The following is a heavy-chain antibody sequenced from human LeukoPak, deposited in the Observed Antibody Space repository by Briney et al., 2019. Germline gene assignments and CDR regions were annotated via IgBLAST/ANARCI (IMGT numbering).Heavy chain of an antibody. Sequence: GGSLRLSCAASGLIFSRDGMHWVRQAPGKGLEWVSAISGSGDSTYYGDSVKGRFTISRDNSKNTLYLQMNSLRAEDTAVYYCAKTRPLDSSSWSHGDYWGQGTLVTVSS. J-gene: IGHJ4*02. D-gene: IGHD6-13*01. CDR1: GLIFSRDG. CDR3: AKTRPLDSSSWSHGDY. V-gene: IGHV3-23*01. CDR2: ISGSGDST.